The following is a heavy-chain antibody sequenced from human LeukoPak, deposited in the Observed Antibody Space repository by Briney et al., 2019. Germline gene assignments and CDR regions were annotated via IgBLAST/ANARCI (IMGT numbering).Heavy chain of an antibody. CDR1: GGSISTYY. D-gene: IGHD6-13*01. CDR3: ARGPIDYYSSRSDYRFDP. J-gene: IGHJ5*02. Sequence: SETLSLTCTVSGGSISTYYWSWIRQPPGKRLEWIGYIYSSGSTNYNPSLKSRLTISLDTSKNQFSLKLSSVTAADTAVYYCARGPIDYYSSRSDYRFDPWGQGTLVTVSS. CDR2: IYSSGST. V-gene: IGHV4-59*01.